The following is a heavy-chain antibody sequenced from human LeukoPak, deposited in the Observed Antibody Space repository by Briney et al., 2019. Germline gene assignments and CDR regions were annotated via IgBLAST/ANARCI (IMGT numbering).Heavy chain of an antibody. V-gene: IGHV3-11*06. J-gene: IGHJ4*02. D-gene: IGHD3-10*01. CDR3: ARDHSRGLLNY. Sequence: DSVKGRFTISRDNAKNSLYLQMNSLRAEDTAVYYCARDHSRGLLNYWGQGTLVTVSS.